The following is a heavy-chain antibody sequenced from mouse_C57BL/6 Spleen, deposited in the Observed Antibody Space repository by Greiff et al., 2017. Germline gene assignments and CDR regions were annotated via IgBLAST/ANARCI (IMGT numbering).Heavy chain of an antibody. CDR1: GYTFTSYW. CDR3: ARRRGYGYDGYAMDY. J-gene: IGHJ4*01. V-gene: IGHV1-69*01. Sequence: QVQLQQPGAELVMPGASVKLSCKASGYTFTSYWMHWVKQRPGQGLEWIGEIDPSDSYTNYNQKFKGKSTLTVDKSSSTAYMQLSSLTSEDSAVYYCARRRGYGYDGYAMDYWGQGTSVTVSS. D-gene: IGHD2-2*01. CDR2: IDPSDSYT.